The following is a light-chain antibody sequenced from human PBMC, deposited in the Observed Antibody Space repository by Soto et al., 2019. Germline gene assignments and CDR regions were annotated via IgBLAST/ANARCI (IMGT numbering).Light chain of an antibody. J-gene: IGKJ5*01. CDR1: QSISTW. V-gene: IGKV1D-16*01. CDR3: QQYNTSPIT. Sequence: DIQMTHSPSSLAASVWDGVTITCRASQSISTWLAWYQQKPGKAPKSLIYATSKLQSGVPSRFSGSGFGTECTLTISSLQPEEFATYYCQQYNTSPITLGQGTRLEIK. CDR2: ATS.